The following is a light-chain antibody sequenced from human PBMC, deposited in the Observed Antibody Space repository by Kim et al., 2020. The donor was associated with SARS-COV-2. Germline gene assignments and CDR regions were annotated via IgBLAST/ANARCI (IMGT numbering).Light chain of an antibody. J-gene: IGKJ4*01. CDR1: QSVSGS. CDR2: GAS. Sequence: LSPGERATLSCRASQSVSGSLAWYQQKPGQAPRLLIYGASNRATGIPARFSGSGSGTDFTLTISSLEPEDFAVYYCQQRSNWPLTFGGGTKVDIK. V-gene: IGKV3-11*01. CDR3: QQRSNWPLT.